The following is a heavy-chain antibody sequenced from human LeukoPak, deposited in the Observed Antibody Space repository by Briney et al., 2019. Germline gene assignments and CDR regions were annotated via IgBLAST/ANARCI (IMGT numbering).Heavy chain of an antibody. CDR3: VIDVVGATDHIVDH. D-gene: IGHD1-26*01. V-gene: IGHV1-69*01. Sequence: GASVKVSCKASGGTFSSYAISWVRQAPGQGLEWMGGIIPIFGTANYAQKFQGRVTITADESTSTAYMELSSLRSEDTAVYYCVIDVVGATDHIVDHWGQGTLVTVSS. CDR2: IIPIFGTA. CDR1: GGTFSSYA. J-gene: IGHJ4*02.